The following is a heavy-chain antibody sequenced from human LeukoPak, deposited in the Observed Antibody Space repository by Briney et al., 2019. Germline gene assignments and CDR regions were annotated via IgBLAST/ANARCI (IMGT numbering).Heavy chain of an antibody. V-gene: IGHV3-53*01. CDR1: GFTFSSNY. D-gene: IGHD6-13*01. CDR2: IYSGGST. J-gene: IGHJ4*02. Sequence: GGSLRLSCAASGFTFSSNYMSWVRQAPGKGLEWVSVIYSGGSTYYADSVKGRFTISRDNSKNTLYLQMNSLRAEDTAVYYCTRRSSAAGRQYFDYWGQGTLVTVSS. CDR3: TRRSSAAGRQYFDY.